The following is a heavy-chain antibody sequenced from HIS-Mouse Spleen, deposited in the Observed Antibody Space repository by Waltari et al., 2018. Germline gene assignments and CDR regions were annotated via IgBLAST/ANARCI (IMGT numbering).Heavy chain of an antibody. CDR2: IYYSGST. V-gene: IGHV4-39*07. Sequence: QLQLQESGPGLVKPSETLSLTCTVSGGSTSSSSYYWGWIRQPPGKGLEWIGSIYYSGSTYYNPSLKSRVTISVDTSKNQFSLKLSSVTAADTAVYYCAREIPYSSSWYGWYFDLWGRGTLVTVSS. CDR1: GGSTSSSSYY. D-gene: IGHD6-13*01. CDR3: AREIPYSSSWYGWYFDL. J-gene: IGHJ2*01.